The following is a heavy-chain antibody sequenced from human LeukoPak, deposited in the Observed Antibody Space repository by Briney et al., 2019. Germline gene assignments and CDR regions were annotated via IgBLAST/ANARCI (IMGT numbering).Heavy chain of an antibody. CDR2: MNPKSGNT. Sequence: GASVKVSCKASGYSFSSHDINWVRQATGQGLEWMGWMNPKSGNTDHAQKFQGRVTMSRNTSISVAYLELSSLRSEDTAVYYCAREDSITMIAASKLSLDPWGQGTLVTVSS. J-gene: IGHJ5*02. D-gene: IGHD3-22*01. CDR1: GYSFSSHD. V-gene: IGHV1-8*01. CDR3: AREDSITMIAASKLSLDP.